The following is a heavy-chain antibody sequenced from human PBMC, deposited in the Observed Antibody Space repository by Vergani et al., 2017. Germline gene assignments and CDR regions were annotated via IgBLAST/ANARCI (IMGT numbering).Heavy chain of an antibody. D-gene: IGHD3-22*01. J-gene: IGHJ4*02. V-gene: IGHV4-39*01. Sequence: QLQLQESGPGLVKPSAILSLTCSVSGASIRSSSYYWGWIRQPPGKGLEWIGSIYYSGSTYYNPSLKSRVTISVDTSKNQFSLKLSSVTAADTAVYYCALNGDYYDSSGYLDYWGQGTLVTVSS. CDR1: GASIRSSSYY. CDR3: ALNGDYYDSSGYLDY. CDR2: IYYSGST.